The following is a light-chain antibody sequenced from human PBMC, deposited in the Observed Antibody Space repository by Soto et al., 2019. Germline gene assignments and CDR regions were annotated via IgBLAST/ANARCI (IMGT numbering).Light chain of an antibody. J-gene: IGKJ1*01. Sequence: DIQMTQSPSSLSASVGDRVTITCLASQNISKYLNWYQQRAGKAPNLLIYSVSTLESWVPSRFSGSGSGTDFTLTVSSLQPEDFGSYYCQQSYSTAWTFGQGTRVDIK. CDR2: SVS. CDR3: QQSYSTAWT. CDR1: QNISKY. V-gene: IGKV1-39*01.